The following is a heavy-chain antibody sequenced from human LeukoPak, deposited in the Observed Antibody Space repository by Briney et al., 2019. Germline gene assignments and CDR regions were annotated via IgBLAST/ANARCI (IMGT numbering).Heavy chain of an antibody. D-gene: IGHD6-13*01. CDR3: ARRASGWSLDY. CDR2: MSPSDSST. V-gene: IGHV5-51*01. CDR1: GYSFATYW. J-gene: IGHJ4*02. Sequence: GESLKISCKGSGYSFATYWIGWVRQMPGKGLEWMAIMSPSDSSTKYSPSWEGLVTISADRSTNTAYLQWSSLQASDTAIYYCARRASGWSLDYWGRGTLVTVSS.